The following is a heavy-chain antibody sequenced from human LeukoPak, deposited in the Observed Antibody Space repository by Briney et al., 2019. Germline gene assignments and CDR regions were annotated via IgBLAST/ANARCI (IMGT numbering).Heavy chain of an antibody. CDR3: ARGGSGYDFDY. CDR2: IKQDGSEK. V-gene: IGHV3-7*01. Sequence: GGSLRLSCAASGFTFSSYAMSWVRQAPGKGLEWVANIKQDGSEKYYVDSVKGRFTISRDNAKNSLYLQMNSLRAEDTAVYYCARGGSGYDFDYWGQGTLVTVSS. CDR1: GFTFSSYA. D-gene: IGHD5-12*01. J-gene: IGHJ4*02.